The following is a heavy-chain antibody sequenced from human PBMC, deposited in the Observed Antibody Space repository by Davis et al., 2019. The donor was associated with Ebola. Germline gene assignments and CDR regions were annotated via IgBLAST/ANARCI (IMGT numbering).Heavy chain of an antibody. CDR2: INHSGST. Sequence: PSETLSLTCAVYGGSFSGYYWSWIRQPPGKGLEWIGEINHSGSTNYNPSLKSRVTISVYTSKNQFSLKLSSVTAADTAVYYCARNGVGCSGGSCYAWFDPWGQGTLVTVSS. CDR1: GGSFSGYY. V-gene: IGHV4-34*01. J-gene: IGHJ5*02. CDR3: ARNGVGCSGGSCYAWFDP. D-gene: IGHD2-15*01.